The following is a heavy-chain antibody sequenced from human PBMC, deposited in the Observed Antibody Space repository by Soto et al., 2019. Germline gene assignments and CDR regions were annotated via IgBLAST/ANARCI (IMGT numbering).Heavy chain of an antibody. J-gene: IGHJ3*02. CDR3: TPLGGGFHI. V-gene: IGHV3-72*01. CDR1: GFSFSDHY. D-gene: IGHD2-15*01. CDR2: IRNKANSDTT. Sequence: EVQVVESGGGLVQPGGSLRLSCAASGFSFSDHYMDWVRQAPGKGLEWVGRIRNKANSDTTEYAASVKGRFTISRDDSWNSLYLQMNSLKTEDTALYYCTPLGGGFHIWCQGSMVTVSS.